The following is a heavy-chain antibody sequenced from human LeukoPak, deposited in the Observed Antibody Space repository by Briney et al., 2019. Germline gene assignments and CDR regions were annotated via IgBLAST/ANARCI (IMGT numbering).Heavy chain of an antibody. CDR3: ARRRDFLDY. Sequence: GRSLRLSWAASGFTAIDYYMSWIRQAPGEWLEWVSYSSRSGSTIYYADSVKGRFAISSDDTNNSLYLQMNSLRAEDPAVYYCARRRDFLDYWGQGTLVTVSS. V-gene: IGHV3-11*01. CDR1: GFTAIDYY. J-gene: IGHJ4*02. D-gene: IGHD3/OR15-3a*01. CDR2: SSRSGSTI.